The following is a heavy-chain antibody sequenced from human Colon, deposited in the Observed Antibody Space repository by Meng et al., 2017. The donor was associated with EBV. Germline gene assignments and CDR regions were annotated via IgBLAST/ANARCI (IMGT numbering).Heavy chain of an antibody. Sequence: QVQLQQSGAGLLQPSETLSLTCTVYGGPFSGFYWTWIRQSPGKGLEWIGEIDDSGNIIYNPSLKSRVTISGDTSKNQFSLNVSSVTAADTAVYYCARSRWLLLQLWGQGTLVTVSS. J-gene: IGHJ4*02. CDR2: IDDSGNI. D-gene: IGHD3-22*01. CDR3: ARSRWLLLQL. V-gene: IGHV4-34*01. CDR1: GGPFSGFY.